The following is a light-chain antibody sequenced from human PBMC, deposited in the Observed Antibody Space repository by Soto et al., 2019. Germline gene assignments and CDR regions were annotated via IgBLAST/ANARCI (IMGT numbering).Light chain of an antibody. CDR1: SSNIGSNT. CDR3: AAWDDSLNGPVV. CDR2: SNN. V-gene: IGLV1-44*01. J-gene: IGLJ2*01. Sequence: QSVLTQPPSASGTPGQRVTFSCSGSSSNIGSNTVNWYQQLPGTAPKLLIYSNNQRPSGVPDRFSGSKSGTSASLAISGLQSEDEADYYCAAWDDSLNGPVVFGGGTKLTVL.